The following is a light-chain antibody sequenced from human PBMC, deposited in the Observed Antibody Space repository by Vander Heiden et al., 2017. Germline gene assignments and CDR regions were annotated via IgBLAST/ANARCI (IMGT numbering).Light chain of an antibody. CDR2: VNN. Sequence: SSELTQDPAVSVALGQTGRITCQGDSLRSYYASWYQPKPGQPPLLCIYVNNTRPSGIPARFSGSSSGLPATFTITGAQSEDDAYYYCISRVSTGNHLKLVFGGGTSLTVL. J-gene: IGLJ2*01. CDR1: SLRSYY. V-gene: IGLV3-19*01. CDR3: ISRVSTGNHLKLV.